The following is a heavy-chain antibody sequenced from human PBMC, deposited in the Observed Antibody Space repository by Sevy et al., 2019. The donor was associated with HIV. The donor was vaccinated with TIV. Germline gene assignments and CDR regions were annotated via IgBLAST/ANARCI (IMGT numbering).Heavy chain of an antibody. Sequence: GGSLRLSCAASGFTFSSYGMHWVRQAPGKGLEWVAVISYDGSNKYYADSVKGRFTISRDNSKNTLYLQMNSLRAEDTAVYYCPKDLAGDYYYMDVWGKGTTVTVSS. CDR2: ISYDGSNK. CDR3: PKDLAGDYYYMDV. V-gene: IGHV3-30*18. CDR1: GFTFSSYG. J-gene: IGHJ6*03.